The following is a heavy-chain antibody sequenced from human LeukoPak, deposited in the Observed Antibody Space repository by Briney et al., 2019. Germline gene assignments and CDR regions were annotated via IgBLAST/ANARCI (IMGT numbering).Heavy chain of an antibody. Sequence: SETLSLTCTVSGGSISSSSYYWGWIRQPPGKGLEGIGGIYYSGSTYYNPSLKSRVTISVDTSKNQFSLKLSSVTAADTAVYYCARGQYCSSTSCYHPSTFDYWGQGTLVTVSS. CDR3: ARGQYCSSTSCYHPSTFDY. CDR1: GGSISSSSYY. CDR2: IYYSGST. D-gene: IGHD2-2*01. J-gene: IGHJ4*02. V-gene: IGHV4-39*07.